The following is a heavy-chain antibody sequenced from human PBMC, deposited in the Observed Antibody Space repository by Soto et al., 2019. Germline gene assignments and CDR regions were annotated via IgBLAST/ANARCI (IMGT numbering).Heavy chain of an antibody. CDR1: GGSISSISYY. J-gene: IGHJ6*03. Sequence: SETLSLTCTVSGGSISSISYYWGWIRQPPGKGLEWIGSIYYSGSTYYNPSLKSRVTISVDTSKNQFSLKLSSVTAADTAVYYCARPRPAPYYYYYMDVWGKGTTVTVSS. CDR3: ARPRPAPYYYYYMDV. CDR2: IYYSGST. D-gene: IGHD6-6*01. V-gene: IGHV4-39*01.